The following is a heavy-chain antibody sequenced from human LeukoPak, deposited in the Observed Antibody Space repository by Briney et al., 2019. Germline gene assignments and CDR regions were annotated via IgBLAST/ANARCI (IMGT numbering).Heavy chain of an antibody. D-gene: IGHD3-22*01. CDR3: ARGRGYSTALPRYFDY. Sequence: SETLSLTCAVYGGSFSGYYWSWIRQPPGKGLEWIGEINHSGSTNYNPSLKSRVTISVDTSKNQFSLKLSSVTAADTAVCYCARGRGYSTALPRYFDYWGQGTLVTVSS. V-gene: IGHV4-34*01. J-gene: IGHJ4*02. CDR2: INHSGST. CDR1: GGSFSGYY.